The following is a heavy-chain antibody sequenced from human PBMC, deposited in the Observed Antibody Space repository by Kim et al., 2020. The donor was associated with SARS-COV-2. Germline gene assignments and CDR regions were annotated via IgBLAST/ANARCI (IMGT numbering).Heavy chain of an antibody. D-gene: IGHD2-21*01. J-gene: IGHJ6*02. CDR3: ARRRLLQAFGDYGMAV. V-gene: IGHV3-48*03. Sequence: VKARVTISRDNAKNSLYRQMNSLRAEDTAVYYCARRRLLQAFGDYGMAVWGQGTTVTVSS.